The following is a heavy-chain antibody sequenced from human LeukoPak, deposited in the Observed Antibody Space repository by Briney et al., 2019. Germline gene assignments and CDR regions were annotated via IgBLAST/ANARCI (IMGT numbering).Heavy chain of an antibody. J-gene: IGHJ4*02. Sequence: GGSLRLSCAATGLTVSSNFMSWVRQAPGEGLEWVSVIYGGGSTYYADSVKGRFTISRDTPKNTLYLQMNSLRVEDTAVYYCASWPGGWYGEDSWGQGTLVTVSS. D-gene: IGHD6-19*01. CDR2: IYGGGST. V-gene: IGHV3-53*01. CDR1: GLTVSSNF. CDR3: ASWPGGWYGEDS.